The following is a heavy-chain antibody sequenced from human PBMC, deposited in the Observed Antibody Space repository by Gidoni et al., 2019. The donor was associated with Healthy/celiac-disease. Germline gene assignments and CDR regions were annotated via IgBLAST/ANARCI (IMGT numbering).Heavy chain of an antibody. Sequence: QLQLQESGPGLVKPSETLSLTCTVSGGSISSSSYYWGWIRQPPGKGLEWIGSIYYSGSTYYNPSLKSRVTISVDTSKNQFSLKLSSVTAADTAVYYCARRSHVVVTAIDGGYWGQGTLVTVSS. J-gene: IGHJ4*02. CDR1: GGSISSSSYY. D-gene: IGHD2-21*02. CDR3: ARRSHVVVTAIDGGY. CDR2: IYYSGST. V-gene: IGHV4-39*01.